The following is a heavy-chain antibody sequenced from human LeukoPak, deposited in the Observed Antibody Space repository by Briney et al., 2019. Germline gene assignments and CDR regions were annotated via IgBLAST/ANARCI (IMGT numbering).Heavy chain of an antibody. D-gene: IGHD1-26*01. CDR1: GFSFSNAW. V-gene: IGHV3-15*01. CDR2: IRTKTDGGTT. J-gene: IGHJ4*02. Sequence: PGGSLRLSYAASGFSFSNAWMRWVRQAPGKGLEWLGRIRTKTDGGTTDYAAPVKGRFTISRDDSENMLYLQMNSLITEDTAVYYCSTERSSGTSSFDYWGQGALVTVSS. CDR3: STERSSGTSSFDY.